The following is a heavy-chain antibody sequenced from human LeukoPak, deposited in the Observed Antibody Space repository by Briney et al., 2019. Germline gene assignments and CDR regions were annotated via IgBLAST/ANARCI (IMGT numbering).Heavy chain of an antibody. CDR1: GLTFSSYA. Sequence: GGSLRLSCAASGLTFSSYAMSWVRQAPGKGLEWVSAISGSGGSTYYADSVKGRFTISRDNSKNTLYLQMNSLRAEDTAVYYCAKGSRRDFWSGYSYYFDYWGQGTLVTVSS. D-gene: IGHD3-3*01. CDR3: AKGSRRDFWSGYSYYFDY. CDR2: ISGSGGST. J-gene: IGHJ4*02. V-gene: IGHV3-23*01.